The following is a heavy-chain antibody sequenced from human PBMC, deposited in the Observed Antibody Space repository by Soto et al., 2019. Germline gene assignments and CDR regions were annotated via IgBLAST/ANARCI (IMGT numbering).Heavy chain of an antibody. J-gene: IGHJ6*02. CDR3: ARGEHSTSSYYYYYGLDV. CDR2: INQDESAK. D-gene: IGHD1-26*01. V-gene: IGHV3-7*05. CDR1: GFAFKTHW. Sequence: EVQLVESGGGLVQPGGSLRLSCTTSGFAFKTHWMSWVRQAPGKGLEWVANINQDESAKYYVDSVEGRFTVSRDNAKTSVSLQMNSLRAEDTAVYYCARGEHSTSSYYYYYGLDVWGQGTTVIVSS.